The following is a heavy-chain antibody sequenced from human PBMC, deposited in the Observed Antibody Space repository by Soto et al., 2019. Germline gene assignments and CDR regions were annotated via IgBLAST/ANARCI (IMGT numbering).Heavy chain of an antibody. V-gene: IGHV3-23*01. CDR2: ISGSGGST. CDR1: GFTFNSYA. Sequence: VGSLRLSCAASGFTFNSYAMSWVRQAPGKGLEWVSGISGSGGSTYYADPVKGRFTISRDNSKNTLYLQMNSLRAEDTAVYYCAKRGQAAGPYYFDYWGQGTLVTVSS. CDR3: AKRGQAAGPYYFDY. D-gene: IGHD6-13*01. J-gene: IGHJ4*02.